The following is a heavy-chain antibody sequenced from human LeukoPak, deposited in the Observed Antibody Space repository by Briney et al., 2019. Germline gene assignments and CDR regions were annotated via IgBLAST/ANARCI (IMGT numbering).Heavy chain of an antibody. D-gene: IGHD6-19*01. Sequence: PSETLSLTCTVSGGSVSSGSYYWSWIRQPPGKGLEWIGYIYYSGSTNYNPSLKSRVTISVDTSKNQFSLKLSSVTAADTAVYYCAGRRSSGWYAYWGQGTLVTVSS. CDR3: AGRRSSGWYAY. J-gene: IGHJ4*02. V-gene: IGHV4-61*01. CDR2: IYYSGST. CDR1: GGSVSSGSYY.